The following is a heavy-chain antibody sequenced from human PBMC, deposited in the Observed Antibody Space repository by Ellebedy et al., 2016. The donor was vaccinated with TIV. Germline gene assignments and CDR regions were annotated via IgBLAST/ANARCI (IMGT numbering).Heavy chain of an antibody. Sequence: GESLKISCAVSGFTFSTSWMSWVRQAPGQGLEWVANMNGDGNERYYVDSVEGRFTISRDNTRNSLYLQMNSLRADDTAVYYFTKDGSGTMNFWGQGTLVTVSS. CDR2: MNGDGNER. D-gene: IGHD1-1*01. V-gene: IGHV3-7*01. CDR1: GFTFSTSW. J-gene: IGHJ4*02. CDR3: TKDGSGTMNF.